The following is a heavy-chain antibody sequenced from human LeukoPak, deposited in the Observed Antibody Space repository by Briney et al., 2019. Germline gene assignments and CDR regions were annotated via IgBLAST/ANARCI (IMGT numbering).Heavy chain of an antibody. Sequence: ASVKVSCKASGYTFTSYAMSWVRQAPGQGLEWMGWINTNTGNPTYAQSFTGRVVFSLHTSVSTAYLQISSLKAEDTAVYYCARDWYYYDSSGYSTSFDPWGQGTLVTVSS. J-gene: IGHJ5*02. CDR2: INTNTGNP. CDR1: GYTFTSYA. V-gene: IGHV7-4-1*02. D-gene: IGHD3-22*01. CDR3: ARDWYYYDSSGYSTSFDP.